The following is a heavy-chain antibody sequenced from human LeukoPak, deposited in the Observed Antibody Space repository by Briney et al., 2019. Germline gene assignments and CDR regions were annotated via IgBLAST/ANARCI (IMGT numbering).Heavy chain of an antibody. Sequence: ASVKVSCKASGYTFTSYYMHWVRQAPGQGLEWMGTINPSGGSTSYAQKFQGRVTMTRDTSTSTVYMELSSLRSEDTAVYYCARVGKSSRYYYYYYYMDVWGKGTTVTVSS. V-gene: IGHV1-46*01. D-gene: IGHD4-23*01. CDR1: GYTFTSYY. CDR3: ARVGKSSRYYYYYYYMDV. CDR2: INPSGGST. J-gene: IGHJ6*03.